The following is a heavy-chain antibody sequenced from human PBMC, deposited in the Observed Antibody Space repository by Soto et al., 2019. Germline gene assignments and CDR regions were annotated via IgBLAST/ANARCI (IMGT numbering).Heavy chain of an antibody. CDR2: IYSGGST. D-gene: IGHD2-8*01. Sequence: GSLRLSCAASGFTVSSNYMSWVRQAPGKGLEWVSVIYSGGSTYYADSVKGRFTISRDNSKNTLYLQMNSLRAEDTAVYYCASRYCTNGVCYINYGMDVWGQGTTVTVSS. J-gene: IGHJ6*02. V-gene: IGHV3-53*01. CDR3: ASRYCTNGVCYINYGMDV. CDR1: GFTVSSNY.